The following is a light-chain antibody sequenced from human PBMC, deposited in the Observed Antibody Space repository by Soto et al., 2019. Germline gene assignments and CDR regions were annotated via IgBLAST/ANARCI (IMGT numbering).Light chain of an antibody. CDR3: QQYDNLLL. Sequence: DIQMTQSPSSLSASVGDRVTITCQASQDISNYLNWYQQQPGKAPKFLIYDASNLETGVPSRFSGSGSGTNFTFTISTLHPEDLPTYYFQQYDNLLLFGQGTRLEIK. J-gene: IGKJ5*01. CDR1: QDISNY. CDR2: DAS. V-gene: IGKV1-33*01.